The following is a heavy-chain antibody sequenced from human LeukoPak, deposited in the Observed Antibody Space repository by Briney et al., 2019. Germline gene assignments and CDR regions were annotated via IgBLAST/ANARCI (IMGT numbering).Heavy chain of an antibody. J-gene: IGHJ4*02. V-gene: IGHV3-7*01. CDR1: GFTFSSYW. CDR2: IKQDGSNK. Sequence: GGSLRLSCAASGFTFSSYWMSWVRQAPGKGLEWVANIKQDGSNKYYADSVKGRFTISRDNSKNTLYLQMNSLRAEDTAVYYCASPLRFLEWPYFDYWGQGTLVTVSS. D-gene: IGHD3-3*01. CDR3: ASPLRFLEWPYFDY.